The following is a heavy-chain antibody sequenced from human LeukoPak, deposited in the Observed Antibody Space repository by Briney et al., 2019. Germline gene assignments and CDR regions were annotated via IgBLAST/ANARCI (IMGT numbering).Heavy chain of an antibody. CDR2: IYYSGSS. CDR3: ASILVFGKLYQIPNY. Sequence: KPSETLSLTCTVSGGSISSSNYYWVWIRQPPGKGLEWIGTIYYSGSSYNNPSLKSRVTISVDTSKNQFFLKLSSVTAADTAVYYCASILVFGKLYQIPNYWGQGTLVTVSS. J-gene: IGHJ4*02. CDR1: GGSISSSNYY. D-gene: IGHD3-3*01. V-gene: IGHV4-39*07.